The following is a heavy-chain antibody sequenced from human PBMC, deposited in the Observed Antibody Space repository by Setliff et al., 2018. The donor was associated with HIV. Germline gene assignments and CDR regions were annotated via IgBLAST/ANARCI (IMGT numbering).Heavy chain of an antibody. J-gene: IGHJ6*03. CDR1: GGSFSGYY. D-gene: IGHD6-6*01. CDR3: ARQEIGSSSYYYYMDV. V-gene: IGHV4-34*01. Sequence: SETLSLTCAVYGGSFSGYYWSWIRQPPGKGLEWIGEINHSGSTNYNPSLKSRVTISVDTSENQFSLKLSSVTAADTAVYFCARQEIGSSSYYYYMDVWGKGTTVTVSS. CDR2: INHSGST.